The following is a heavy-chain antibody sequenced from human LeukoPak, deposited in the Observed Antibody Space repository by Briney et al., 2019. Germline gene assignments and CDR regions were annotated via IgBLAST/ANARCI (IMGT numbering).Heavy chain of an antibody. CDR1: GGTFSTDA. J-gene: IGHJ6*03. CDR3: ARECVVVPAAIDRDSNPTPFYYYYYYMDV. D-gene: IGHD2-2*02. Sequence: SVKVSCKASGGTFSTDAISWVRQAPGQGLEWLGRIVPLLLIPDYAQNFQGRVTITADESTSTAYMELSSLRSEDTAVYYCARECVVVPAAIDRDSNPTPFYYYYYYMDVWGKGTTVTVSS. CDR2: IVPLLLIP. V-gene: IGHV1-69*04.